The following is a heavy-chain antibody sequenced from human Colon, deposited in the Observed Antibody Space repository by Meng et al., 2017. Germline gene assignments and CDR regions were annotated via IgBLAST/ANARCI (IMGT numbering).Heavy chain of an antibody. CDR2: IKPDGSEK. D-gene: IGHD6-6*01. J-gene: IGHJ4*02. V-gene: IGHV3-7*01. CDR3: ARYYSSSRGGRMDY. CDR1: GFTFSSYW. Sequence: GESLKISCAASGFTFSSYWMSWVRQAPGKGLEWVANIKPDGSEKYNVDSVKGRFTISRDNAKNSLYLQMNTLRAEDTAAYYCARYYSSSRGGRMDYWGQGTLVTVSS.